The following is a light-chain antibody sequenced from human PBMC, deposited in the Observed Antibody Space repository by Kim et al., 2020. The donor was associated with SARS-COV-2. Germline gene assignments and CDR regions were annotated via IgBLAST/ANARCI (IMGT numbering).Light chain of an antibody. CDR2: SDS. V-gene: IGLV3-21*04. CDR1: NIGSKS. CDR3: PVWDSDSDHWV. Sequence: SYELTQPPSVSVAPGKAARITCGGNNIGSKSVHWCQQKPGQAPVLVIYSDSDRPSGIPERFAGSNSANAATLTISRVEAGDEADYYCPVWDSDSDHWVFGGGTQLTVL. J-gene: IGLJ3*02.